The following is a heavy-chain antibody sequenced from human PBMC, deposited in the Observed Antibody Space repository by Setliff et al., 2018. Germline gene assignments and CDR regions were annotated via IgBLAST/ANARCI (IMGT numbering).Heavy chain of an antibody. J-gene: IGHJ4*02. D-gene: IGHD6-6*01. Sequence: GGSLRLSCVASGFTFSAYGMSWVRQAPGKGLELVSSVYNGNDETKYADSVKCRFTISRDRSKNTVYLQMNRLRAEDTAVYYCAKRGHYSSSDGLSLDFWGQGTQVTVSS. V-gene: IGHV3-23*01. CDR3: AKRGHYSSSDGLSLDF. CDR2: VYNGNDET. CDR1: GFTFSAYG.